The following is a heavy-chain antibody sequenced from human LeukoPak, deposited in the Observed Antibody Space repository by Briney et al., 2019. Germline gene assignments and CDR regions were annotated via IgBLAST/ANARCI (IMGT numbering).Heavy chain of an antibody. V-gene: IGHV5-51*07. CDR1: GYSFTSYW. J-gene: IGHJ3*02. CDR3: ASPGTSGRPYDAFDI. CDR2: IYPGDSDT. Sequence: GESLKISWKGSGYSFTSYWIGWVHQMPGKGLEWMGIIYPGDSDTRYSPSFQGQVTISADKSISTAYLQWSSLKASDTAMYYCASPGTSGRPYDAFDIWGQGTMVTASS. D-gene: IGHD1-26*01.